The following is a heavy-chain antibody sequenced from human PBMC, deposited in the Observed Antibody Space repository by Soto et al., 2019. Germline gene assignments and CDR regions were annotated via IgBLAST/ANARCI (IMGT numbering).Heavy chain of an antibody. CDR1: GFSFDTYS. V-gene: IGHV3-21*01. Sequence: GGSLRLSCAASGFSFDTYSMNWVRQAPGKGLEWVSSISSSSYYIYYADSVKGRFTISRDNAKNSLFRQMNSLRAEDTAVYYCARERGSCTSSSCFGSPDYWGQGTLVTVSS. J-gene: IGHJ4*02. CDR3: ARERGSCTSSSCFGSPDY. D-gene: IGHD2-2*01. CDR2: ISSSSYYI.